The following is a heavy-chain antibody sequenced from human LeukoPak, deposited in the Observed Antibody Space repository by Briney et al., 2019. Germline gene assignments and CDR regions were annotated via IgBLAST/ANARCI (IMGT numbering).Heavy chain of an antibody. J-gene: IGHJ4*02. CDR1: SYTLNNYG. V-gene: IGHV1-18*01. Sequence: ASVKVSCKTSSYTLNNYGISWVRQAPGQGLEWMGWISGYNGNINYAQKFQGRVIMTTDTSTSTAYMELRSLRSEDTAVYYCARDSDQLERPFGYWGQGTLVTVSS. CDR2: ISGYNGNI. CDR3: ARDSDQLERPFGY. D-gene: IGHD1-1*01.